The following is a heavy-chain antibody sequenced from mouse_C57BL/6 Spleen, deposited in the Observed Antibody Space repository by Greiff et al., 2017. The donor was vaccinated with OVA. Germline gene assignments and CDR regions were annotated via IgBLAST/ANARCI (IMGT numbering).Heavy chain of an antibody. J-gene: IGHJ4*01. V-gene: IGHV1-76*01. D-gene: IGHD1-1*01. Sequence: QVQLQQSGAELVRPGASVKLSCKASGYTFTDYYINWVKQRPGQGLEWIARIYPGSGNTYYNEKFKGKATLTAEKSSSTAYMQLSSLTSEDSAVYFCARLHYGSSNYAMDYWGQGTSVTVSS. CDR1: GYTFTDYY. CDR2: IYPGSGNT. CDR3: ARLHYGSSNYAMDY.